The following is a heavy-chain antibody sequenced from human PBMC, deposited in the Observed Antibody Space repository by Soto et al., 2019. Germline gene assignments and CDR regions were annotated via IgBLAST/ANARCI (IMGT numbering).Heavy chain of an antibody. V-gene: IGHV3-30*03. Sequence: QVQLVESGGGVVQPGRSLRLSCAASGFPFTTYGMHWVREGPGKGLEWVAVISYDGSNKYYADYVKGRFTISRDNSKXXXXXXXXXXXXXXXXXXXXXXXXXYFDYRGQGTLVTVSS. CDR2: ISYDGSNK. J-gene: IGHJ4*02. CDR3: XXXXXYFDY. CDR1: GFPFTTYG.